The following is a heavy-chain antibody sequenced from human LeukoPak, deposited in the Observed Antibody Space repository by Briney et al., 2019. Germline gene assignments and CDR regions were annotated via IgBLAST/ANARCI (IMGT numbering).Heavy chain of an antibody. CDR1: GGSFSGYY. Sequence: SETLSLTCAVYGGSFSGYYWSWIRQPPGKGLEWIGSIYYSGNTYNSPSLKSRVTISVDTSKNQFSLKLSSVTAADTAVYCARDFVGAGTAGATSGYWGQGTLVTVSS. CDR3: ARDFVGAGTAGATSGY. CDR2: IYYSGNT. D-gene: IGHD1-26*01. V-gene: IGHV4-34*01. J-gene: IGHJ4*02.